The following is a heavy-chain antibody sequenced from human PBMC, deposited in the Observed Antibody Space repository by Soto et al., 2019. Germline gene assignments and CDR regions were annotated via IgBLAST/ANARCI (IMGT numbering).Heavy chain of an antibody. CDR3: ARSRIWEKHFDS. V-gene: IGHV4-31*03. J-gene: IGHJ4*02. D-gene: IGHD1-26*01. Sequence: SETLSLTCTVSGGSIRSDGYYWSWFRQYPGKGLEWIGYIYYSGYTNHNPSLTNRVTVSRDTSKNQFSLRLTSVTAADTAVYYCARSRIWEKHFDSWGQGTLVTVSS. CDR1: GGSIRSDGYY. CDR2: IYYSGYT.